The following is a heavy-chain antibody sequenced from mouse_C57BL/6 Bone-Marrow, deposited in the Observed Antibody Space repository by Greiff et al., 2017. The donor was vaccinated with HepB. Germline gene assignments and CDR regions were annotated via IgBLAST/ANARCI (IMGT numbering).Heavy chain of an antibody. J-gene: IGHJ2*01. CDR3: ARDPSYSNYYVDY. Sequence: DVKLVESGGGLVKPGGSLKLSCAASGFTFSSYAMSWVRQTPEKRLEWVATISDGGSYTYYPDNVKGRFTISRDNAKNNLYLQMSHLKSEDTAMYYCARDPSYSNYYVDYWGQGTTLTVSS. V-gene: IGHV5-4*01. CDR2: ISDGGSYT. CDR1: GFTFSSYA. D-gene: IGHD2-5*01.